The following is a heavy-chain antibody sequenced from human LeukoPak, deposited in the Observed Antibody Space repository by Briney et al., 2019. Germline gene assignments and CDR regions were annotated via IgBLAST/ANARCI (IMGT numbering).Heavy chain of an antibody. CDR1: GFTFSNYA. J-gene: IGHJ4*02. V-gene: IGHV3-23*01. CDR3: ARAVDGY. Sequence: GGSLRPSCAASGFTFSNYALSWVRQAPGKGLEWVSTISKNGGGTHYADSVKGRFTISRDNSKNTLYLQMNSLRAEDTAVYYCARAVDGYWGQGTLVTVFS. D-gene: IGHD6-19*01. CDR2: ISKNGGGT.